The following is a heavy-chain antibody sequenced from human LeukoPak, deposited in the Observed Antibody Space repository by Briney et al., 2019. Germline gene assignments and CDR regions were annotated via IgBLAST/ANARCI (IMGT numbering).Heavy chain of an antibody. CDR1: GGSISSSSYY. V-gene: IGHV4-39*07. CDR2: IYYSGST. D-gene: IGHD4-17*01. Sequence: SETLSLTCTVSGGSISSSSYYWGWIRQPPGKGLEWIGCIYYSGSTYYNPSLKSRVTISVDTSKNQFSLKLSSVTAADTAVYYCARVSYGDYGDYWGQGTLVTVSS. J-gene: IGHJ4*02. CDR3: ARVSYGDYGDY.